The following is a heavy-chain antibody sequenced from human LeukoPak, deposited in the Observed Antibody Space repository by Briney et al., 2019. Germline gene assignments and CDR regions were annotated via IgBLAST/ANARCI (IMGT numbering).Heavy chain of an antibody. CDR2: ISYDGSNK. CDR1: GFTFSSYG. CDR3: AKDHDWDPY. Sequence: GSLRLSCAASGFTFSSYGMHWVRQAPGKGLEWVAVISYDGSNKYYADSVKGRFTISRDNSKNTLYLQMNSLRAEDTAVYYCAKDHDWDPYWGQGTLVTVSS. V-gene: IGHV3-30*18. D-gene: IGHD3-9*01. J-gene: IGHJ4*02.